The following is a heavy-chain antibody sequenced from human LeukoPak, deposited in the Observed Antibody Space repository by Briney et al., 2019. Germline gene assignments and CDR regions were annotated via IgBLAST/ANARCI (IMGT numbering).Heavy chain of an antibody. CDR3: ATGTFYGMDV. CDR1: GYTLTELS. CDR2: FDPEDGET. J-gene: IGHJ6*02. V-gene: IGHV1-24*01. Sequence: RASVTVSCTVSGYTLTELSMHWVRQAPGKGLEWMGGFDPEDGETIYAQKFQGRVTMTEDTSTDTASMELSSLRSEDTAVYYCATGTFYGMDVWGQGTTVTVSS.